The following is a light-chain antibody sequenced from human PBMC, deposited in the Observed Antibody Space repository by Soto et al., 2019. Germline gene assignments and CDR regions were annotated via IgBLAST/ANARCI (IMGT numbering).Light chain of an antibody. CDR1: QSVLYSANDENY. J-gene: IGKJ5*01. CDR3: QQYYSTPPIT. V-gene: IGKV4-1*01. Sequence: DIVMTQSPASLAVSLGERATINCKSSQSVLYSANDENYLAWYQQKPGQPPKLLIYWASTRESGVPDRFSGSGSGTDFTLTISSLQAEDVAVYYCQQYYSTPPITFGQGTRLETK. CDR2: WAS.